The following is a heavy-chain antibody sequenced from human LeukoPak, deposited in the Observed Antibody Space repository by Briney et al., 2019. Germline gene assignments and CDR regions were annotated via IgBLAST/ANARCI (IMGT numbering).Heavy chain of an antibody. Sequence: PGGSLRLSGTGSGFTFSQAWMSWVRQAPGKRLEWVGRIKSKKDGETRDYAAPVKGRFTISRDDSKNTLYLEMSSLETEDTAVYYCATDDYYGNSGTLDADFFDYWGQGTLVAVSS. CDR2: IKSKKDGETR. CDR1: GFTFSQAW. V-gene: IGHV3-15*01. CDR3: ATDDYYGNSGTLDADFFDY. D-gene: IGHD3-22*01. J-gene: IGHJ4*02.